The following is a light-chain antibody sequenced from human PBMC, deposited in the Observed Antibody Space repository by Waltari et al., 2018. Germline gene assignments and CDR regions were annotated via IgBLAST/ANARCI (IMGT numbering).Light chain of an antibody. CDR1: QGISSY. J-gene: IGKJ4*01. CDR3: QQLNSYPLT. V-gene: IGKV1-9*01. CDR2: AAS. Sequence: IQLTQSPSSLSASVGDRVTITCRASQGISSYLAWYQQKPGKAPKLLIYAASTLQSGVPSRFSGSLSGTDFTLTIISLQPEDFASYYCQQLNSYPLTFGGGTKVEIK.